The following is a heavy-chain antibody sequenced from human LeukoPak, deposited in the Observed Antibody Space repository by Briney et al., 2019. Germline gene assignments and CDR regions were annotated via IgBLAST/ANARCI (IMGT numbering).Heavy chain of an antibody. Sequence: TGGSLRLSCAASGFTFSSYSMNWVRQAPGKGLEWVSGISWNSGSIGYADSVKGRFTISRDNAKNSLYLQMNSLRAEDMALYYCAKGSYYDFWSGYWFDYWGQGTLVTVSS. J-gene: IGHJ4*02. CDR3: AKGSYYDFWSGYWFDY. D-gene: IGHD3-3*01. CDR1: GFTFSSYS. V-gene: IGHV3-9*03. CDR2: ISWNSGSI.